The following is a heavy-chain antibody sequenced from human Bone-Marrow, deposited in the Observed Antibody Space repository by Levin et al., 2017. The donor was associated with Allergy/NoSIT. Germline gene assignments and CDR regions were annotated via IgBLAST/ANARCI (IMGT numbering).Heavy chain of an antibody. Sequence: PGGSLRLSCAASGFTFSDYYMSWIRQAPGKGLEWVSYISSSGSTIYYADSVKGRFTISRDNAKNSLYLQMNSLRAEDTAVYYCARDLYCSSTSCYAPWFDPWGQGTLVTVSS. V-gene: IGHV3-11*01. CDR3: ARDLYCSSTSCYAPWFDP. CDR1: GFTFSDYY. D-gene: IGHD2-2*01. CDR2: ISSSGSTI. J-gene: IGHJ5*02.